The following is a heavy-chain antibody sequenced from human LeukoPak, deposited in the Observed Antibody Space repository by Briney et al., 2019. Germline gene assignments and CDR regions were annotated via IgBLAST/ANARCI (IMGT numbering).Heavy chain of an antibody. V-gene: IGHV3-66*01. CDR2: IYIGGST. Sequence: GSLRLSCAASGFTFSSYSMNWVRQAPGKGLEWVSVIYIGGSTYYADSVKGRFTISRDNSKNTLYLQMNSLRVEDTAVYYCAVDSRNYRGAFDIWGQGTMVTVSS. J-gene: IGHJ3*02. CDR3: AVDSRNYRGAFDI. CDR1: GFTFSSYS. D-gene: IGHD3-22*01.